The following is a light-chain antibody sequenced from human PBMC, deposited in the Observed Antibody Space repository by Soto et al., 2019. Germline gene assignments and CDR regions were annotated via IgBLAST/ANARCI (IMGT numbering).Light chain of an antibody. Sequence: QSALAQPASVSGPPGQSITISCAGTMRDVGAYNLVSWYQQHPGRAPQLIIYEVRNRPSGISFRFSGSKSGNTASLTISGLQAEDEADYYCSSYTSKSSLIFGGGTKVTVL. J-gene: IGLJ2*01. CDR3: SSYTSKSSLI. V-gene: IGLV2-14*01. CDR2: EVR. CDR1: MRDVGAYNL.